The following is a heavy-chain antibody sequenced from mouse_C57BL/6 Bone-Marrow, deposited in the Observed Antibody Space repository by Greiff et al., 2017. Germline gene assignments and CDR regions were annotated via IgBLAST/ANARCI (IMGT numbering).Heavy chain of an antibody. D-gene: IGHD1-1*01. CDR3: ANPPYYCGRHYFDY. V-gene: IGHV1-59*01. CDR2: IDPSDSYT. J-gene: IGHJ2*01. Sequence: QVQLQQPGAELVRPGTSVKLSCKASGYTFTSYWMHWVKQRPGQGLEWIGVIDPSDSYTNYTQKFKGKATLTVDTSSSTAYMQLSSLTSEDSAVXYGANPPYYCGRHYFDYWGQGTTLTVSS. CDR1: GYTFTSYW.